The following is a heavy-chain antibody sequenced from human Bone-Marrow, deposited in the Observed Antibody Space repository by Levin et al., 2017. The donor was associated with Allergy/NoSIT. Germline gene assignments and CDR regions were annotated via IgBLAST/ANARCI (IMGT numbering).Heavy chain of an antibody. Sequence: GGSLRLSCTASGFTFSDHYMAWIRRAPGKGLEWISYISSRSSAIYYADSVRGRFSISRDDPKRSVYLHMSSLKAEDTAVYYCAIIFGSEETFDLWGQGTTVTVSS. CDR2: ISSRSSAI. CDR3: AIIFGSEETFDL. CDR1: GFTFSDHY. D-gene: IGHD2-15*01. V-gene: IGHV3-11*01. J-gene: IGHJ3*01.